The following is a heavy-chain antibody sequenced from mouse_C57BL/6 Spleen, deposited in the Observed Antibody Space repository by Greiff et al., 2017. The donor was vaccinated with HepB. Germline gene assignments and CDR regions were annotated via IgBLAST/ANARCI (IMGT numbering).Heavy chain of an antibody. CDR2: ISSGSSTI. CDR1: GFTFSDYG. CDR3: ATYYSNYGDAMDY. J-gene: IGHJ4*01. Sequence: EVMLVESGGGLVKPGGSLKLSCAASGFTFSDYGMHWVRQAPEKGLEWVAYISSGSSTIYYADTVKGRFTISRDNAKNTLFLQMTSLRSEDTAMYYCATYYSNYGDAMDYWGQGTSVTVSS. V-gene: IGHV5-17*01. D-gene: IGHD2-5*01.